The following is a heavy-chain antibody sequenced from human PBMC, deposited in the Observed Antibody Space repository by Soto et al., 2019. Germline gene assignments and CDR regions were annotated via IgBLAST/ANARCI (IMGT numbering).Heavy chain of an antibody. J-gene: IGHJ3*02. D-gene: IGHD2-15*01. CDR2: ISGSGGST. Sequence: GGSLRLSCAASGFTFSSYAMSWVRQAPGKGLEWVSAISGSGGSTYYADSVKGRFTISRDNSKNTLYLQMNSLRAEDTAVYYCAKDKKIGPVVVVAATRGGRKDAFDIWGQGTMVTVSS. CDR1: GFTFSSYA. CDR3: AKDKKIGPVVVVAATRGGRKDAFDI. V-gene: IGHV3-23*01.